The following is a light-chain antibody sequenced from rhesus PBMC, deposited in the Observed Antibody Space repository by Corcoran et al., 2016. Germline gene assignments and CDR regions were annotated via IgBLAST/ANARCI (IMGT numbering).Light chain of an antibody. J-gene: IGKJ2*01. CDR2: AAS. V-gene: IGKV1S17*01. CDR3: RHYYSTPPS. CDR1: QDISNY. Sequence: DIQMTQSPSSLSASVGDRVTITCRASQDISNYLAWYQQKPGENPKLLIYAASGLQRGIPSRFSGSGSGTDFTLTISCLQSEAFATYYCRHYYSTPPSFGQGTKVEIQ.